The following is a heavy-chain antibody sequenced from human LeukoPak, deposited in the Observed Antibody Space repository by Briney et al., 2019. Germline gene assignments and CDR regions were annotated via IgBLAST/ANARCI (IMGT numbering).Heavy chain of an antibody. CDR2: ISYDGSNK. V-gene: IGHV3-30*18. Sequence: GGSLRLSCAASGFTFSSYGMHWVRQAPGKGLEWVAVISYDGSNKYYADSVKGRFTISRDNSKNTLYLQMNSLRAEDTAVYYCAKDEYSYGYPFDYWAQGTLVTVSS. CDR1: GFTFSSYG. J-gene: IGHJ4*02. CDR3: AKDEYSYGYPFDY. D-gene: IGHD5-18*01.